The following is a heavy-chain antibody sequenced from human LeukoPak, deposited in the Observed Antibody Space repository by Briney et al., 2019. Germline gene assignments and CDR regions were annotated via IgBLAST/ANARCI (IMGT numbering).Heavy chain of an antibody. D-gene: IGHD3-3*01. V-gene: IGHV3-30*18. CDR1: GFTFSSYG. Sequence: GRSLRLSCAASGFTFSSYGMHWVRQAPGKGLEWVAVISYDGSNKYYADSVKGRFTISRDNSKNTLYLQMISLRAEDTAVYYCAKSRGVVLRFLEWLSSSPPDYWGQGTLVTVSS. CDR2: ISYDGSNK. J-gene: IGHJ4*02. CDR3: AKSRGVVLRFLEWLSSSPPDY.